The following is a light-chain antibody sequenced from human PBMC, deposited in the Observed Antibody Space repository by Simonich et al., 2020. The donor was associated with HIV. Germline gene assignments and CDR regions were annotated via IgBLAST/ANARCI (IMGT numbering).Light chain of an antibody. V-gene: IGKV3-20*01. CDR1: QSVSSN. CDR2: GAS. Sequence: EIVMTQSAATLSVSPGERATLSCRASQSVSSNLAWYQQKPGQAPRLLIFGASTRATGIPDRFSGSGSGTDFTLTISRLEPEDFAVYYCQQYVSSPVTFGPGTTVDIK. J-gene: IGKJ3*01. CDR3: QQYVSSPVT.